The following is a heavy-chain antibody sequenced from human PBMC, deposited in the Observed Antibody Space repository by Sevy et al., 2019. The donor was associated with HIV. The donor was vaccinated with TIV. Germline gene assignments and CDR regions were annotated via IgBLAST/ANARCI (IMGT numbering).Heavy chain of an antibody. J-gene: IGHJ4*02. CDR2: ITPILGTT. CDR1: GGTFRTSG. V-gene: IGHV1-69*13. D-gene: IGHD6-19*01. CDR3: ARGGGNGWYYFDY. Sequence: ASVKVSCKASGGTFRTSGISWVRQAPGQGPEWMGGITPILGTTNYAQKFQGRVTINADESTNTAYMELSSLRSEDTAVYYCARGGGNGWYYFDYWGQETLVTVSS.